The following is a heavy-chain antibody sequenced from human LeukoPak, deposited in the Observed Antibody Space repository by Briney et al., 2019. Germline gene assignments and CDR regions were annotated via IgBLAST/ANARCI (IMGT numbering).Heavy chain of an antibody. J-gene: IGHJ4*02. D-gene: IGHD3-3*01. CDR1: GGSISSGSYY. V-gene: IGHV4-61*02. Sequence: PSETLSLTCTVSGGSISSGSYYWSWIRQPAGKGLEWIGRIYTSGSTNYNPSLKSRVTISVDTSKNQFSLKLSSVTAADTAVYYCARETYDFWSGYSNQDYWGQGTLVTVSS. CDR2: IYTSGST. CDR3: ARETYDFWSGYSNQDY.